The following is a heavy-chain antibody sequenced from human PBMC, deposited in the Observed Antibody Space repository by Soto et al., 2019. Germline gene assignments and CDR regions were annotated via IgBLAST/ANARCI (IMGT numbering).Heavy chain of an antibody. CDR1: GGSISSSSYY. J-gene: IGHJ4*02. CDR3: ARQDFYGDYGRDY. Sequence: QLQLQESGPGLVKPSETLSLTCTVSGGSISSSSYYWGWIRQPPGKGLEWIGSIYYSGSTYYNPSLKSRVTISVDTSKNQFSRKLSSVTAADTAVYYCARQDFYGDYGRDYWGQGTLVTVSS. D-gene: IGHD4-17*01. V-gene: IGHV4-39*01. CDR2: IYYSGST.